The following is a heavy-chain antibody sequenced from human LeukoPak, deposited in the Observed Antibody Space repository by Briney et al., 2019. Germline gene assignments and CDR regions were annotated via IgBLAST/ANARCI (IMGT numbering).Heavy chain of an antibody. J-gene: IGHJ4*02. D-gene: IGHD6-19*01. Sequence: GGSLRLSCAASGFTFSSYSMNWVRQAPGKGLEWVSSISSGSSYIYYADSVKGRFTTSRDNAKNSLYLQMNSLRAEDTAVYYCAGGYSSGWYVIGYWGQGTLVTVSS. CDR2: ISSGSSYI. CDR3: AGGYSSGWYVIGY. V-gene: IGHV3-21*01. CDR1: GFTFSSYS.